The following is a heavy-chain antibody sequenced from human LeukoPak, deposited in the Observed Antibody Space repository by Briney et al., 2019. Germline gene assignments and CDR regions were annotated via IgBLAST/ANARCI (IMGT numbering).Heavy chain of an antibody. CDR3: AKNYGDYGTYYYYYMDV. Sequence: GGSLRLSCAASGFTFSSYAMSWVRQAPGKGLEWVSAISGSRGTTYYADSVRGRFTISRDNSKTTLYLQMNSLRAEDTAIYYCAKNYGDYGTYYYYYMDVWGRGTTVTVSS. V-gene: IGHV3-23*01. CDR2: ISGSRGTT. D-gene: IGHD4-17*01. CDR1: GFTFSSYA. J-gene: IGHJ6*03.